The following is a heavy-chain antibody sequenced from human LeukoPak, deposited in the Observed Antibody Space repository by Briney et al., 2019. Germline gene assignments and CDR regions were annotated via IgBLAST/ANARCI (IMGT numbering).Heavy chain of an antibody. D-gene: IGHD3-10*01. J-gene: IGHJ2*01. V-gene: IGHV4-39*01. CDR1: GGSISSSSYY. CDR3: ARVNSGSHWYFDL. Sequence: SETLSLTCTVSGGSISSSSYYWGWIRQPPGKGLEWIGSIYYSGSTYYNPSLKSRVTISVDTSKNQFSLKLSSVTAADTAVYYCARVNSGSHWYFDLWGRGTLVTVSS. CDR2: IYYSGST.